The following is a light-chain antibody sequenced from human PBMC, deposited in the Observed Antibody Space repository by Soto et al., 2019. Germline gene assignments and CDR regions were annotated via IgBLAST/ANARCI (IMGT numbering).Light chain of an antibody. CDR3: SSYTSSSVVI. CDR2: DVN. CDR1: SSDVGGYNY. V-gene: IGLV2-14*01. J-gene: IGLJ2*01. Sequence: QSVLTQPASVSGSPGQSITISCTGTSSDVGGYNYVSWYQQHPDKAPKLMIYDVNNRPSGVSNRFSASKSGNTASLTISGLQAEDEADYYCSSYTSSSVVIFGGGTKLTVL.